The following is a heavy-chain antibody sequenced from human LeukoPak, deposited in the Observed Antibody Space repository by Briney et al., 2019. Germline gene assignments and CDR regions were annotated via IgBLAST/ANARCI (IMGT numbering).Heavy chain of an antibody. CDR3: ARVTLVRGVITGIFDY. V-gene: IGHV1-69*02. J-gene: IGHJ4*02. D-gene: IGHD3-10*01. Sequence: GSTVKVSCKASGGTFSSYTISWVRQAPGQGLEWMGRIIPILGIANYAQKFQGRVTITADKSTSTAYMELSSLRSEDTAVYYCARVTLVRGVITGIFDYWGQGTLVTVSS. CDR1: GGTFSSYT. CDR2: IIPILGIA.